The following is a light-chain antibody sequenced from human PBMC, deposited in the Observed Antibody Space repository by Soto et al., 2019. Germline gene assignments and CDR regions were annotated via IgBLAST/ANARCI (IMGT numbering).Light chain of an antibody. V-gene: IGLV2-14*01. CDR1: SSDVGSYNH. Sequence: QSALTQPASVSGSPGQSITISCSGTSSDVGSYNHVAWYQQFPGKTPKLIIYEVTYRPSGVSHRFSASKSGNTASLTISELQAEDEADYYCISYTGSRTSYVFGTGTKVTVL. CDR3: ISYTGSRTSYV. J-gene: IGLJ1*01. CDR2: EVT.